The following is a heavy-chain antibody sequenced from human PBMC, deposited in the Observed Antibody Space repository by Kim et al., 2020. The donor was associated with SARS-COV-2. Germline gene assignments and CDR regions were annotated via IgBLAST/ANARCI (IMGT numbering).Heavy chain of an antibody. J-gene: IGHJ6*01. CDR3: STGGAPGRLRRPFYY. CDR1: GFPVSANY. CDR2: ISSGGNT. Sequence: GGSLRLSCAVSGFPVSANYVSWVRQGPGKGLEWVATISSGGNTKYADDVKGRCTISRDNYKNNMLLQLNNRLTADAATLYYSTGGAPGRLRRPFYY. D-gene: IGHD3-22*01. V-gene: IGHV3-53*01.